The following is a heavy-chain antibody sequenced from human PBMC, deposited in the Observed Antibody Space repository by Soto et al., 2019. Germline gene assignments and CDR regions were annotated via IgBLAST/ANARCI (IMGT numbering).Heavy chain of an antibody. CDR2: ISSSSTYT. V-gene: IGHV3-11*03. CDR1: GFTFSDHY. D-gene: IGHD2-2*01. CDR3: ARYLGYCSSTSCYEVNFDY. Sequence: PGGSLRLSCAASGFTFSDHYMSWIRQAPGKGLEWVSYISSSSTYTNYADSVKGRFTISRDNAKNSLYLQMKSLRAEDTAVYYCARYLGYCSSTSCYEVNFDYWGQGT. J-gene: IGHJ4*02.